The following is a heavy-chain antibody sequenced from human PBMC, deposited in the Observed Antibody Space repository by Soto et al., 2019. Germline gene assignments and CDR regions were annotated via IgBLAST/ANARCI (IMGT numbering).Heavy chain of an antibody. D-gene: IGHD3-22*01. CDR1: GYSFTGYH. CDR3: ARPNFYYETRGYNDPKGTWFGP. CDR2: INPDSGGT. Sequence: ASVKVSCKTSGYSFTGYHLHWVRQAPGQGLQWMGWINPDSGGTNFAQNFQGRVSMTRDTSISTIYLELSNLRFDDTAVYYCARPNFYYETRGYNDPKGTWFGPWGQGSLVTVSS. V-gene: IGHV1-2*02. J-gene: IGHJ5*02.